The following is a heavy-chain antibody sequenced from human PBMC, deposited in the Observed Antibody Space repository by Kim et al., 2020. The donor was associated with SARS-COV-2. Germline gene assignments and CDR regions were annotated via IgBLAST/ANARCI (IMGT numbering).Heavy chain of an antibody. CDR3: ATVIYSPTVAEDNWFEL. D-gene: IGHD6-19*01. CDR1: GYTLTELS. Sequence: ASVKVSCKVSGYTLTELSMHWVRQAPGKGLEWMGGHDSEDGETIYAQKFQGRVTMTEDTSTDTAYMELSSLRSEDTAVYYCATVIYSPTVAEDNWFELWGQGTLVTVSS. V-gene: IGHV1-24*01. J-gene: IGHJ5*02. CDR2: HDSEDGET.